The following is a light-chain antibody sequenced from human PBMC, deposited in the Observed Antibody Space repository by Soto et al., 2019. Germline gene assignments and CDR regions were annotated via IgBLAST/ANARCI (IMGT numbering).Light chain of an antibody. V-gene: IGKV3-15*01. CDR3: QQYNNWPPIT. Sequence: EILLTQSPATLSLSPGERATLSCISSQSVSSYLAWYQQKPGQAPRLLIYDTSTRATGIPARFSGSGSGTEFTLTISSLQSEDFAVYCCQQYNNWPPITFGQGTRLEI. CDR2: DTS. J-gene: IGKJ5*01. CDR1: QSVSSY.